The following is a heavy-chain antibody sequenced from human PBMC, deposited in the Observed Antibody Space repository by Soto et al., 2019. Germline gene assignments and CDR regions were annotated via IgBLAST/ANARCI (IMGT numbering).Heavy chain of an antibody. V-gene: IGHV4-30-4*01. CDR3: AWSAVGTAVWFDY. D-gene: IGHD6-13*01. Sequence: QVQLQESGPGLVKPSQTLSLTCTVSGGSISSGDYYWSWIRQPPGKGLEWIGYIYYSGSTYYNPTHRSRVTISVDTSKNQLSLKLSSVTAADTAVYYCAWSAVGTAVWFDYWGQGTLVTVSS. CDR2: IYYSGST. CDR1: GGSISSGDYY. J-gene: IGHJ4*02.